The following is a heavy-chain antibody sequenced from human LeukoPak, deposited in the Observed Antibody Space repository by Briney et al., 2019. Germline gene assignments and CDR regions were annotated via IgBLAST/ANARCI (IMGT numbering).Heavy chain of an antibody. V-gene: IGHV3-11*04. CDR3: ARDRSSVVSSGYYYVDAFDI. CDR1: GFTFSDYY. CDR2: ISSSGSTI. J-gene: IGHJ3*02. Sequence: GGSLRLSCAASGFTFSDYYMSWIRQAPGKGLEWVSYISSSGSTIYYADSVKGRFTISRDNAKNSLYLQMNSLRAEDTAVYCCARDRSSVVSSGYYYVDAFDIWGQGTMVTVSS. D-gene: IGHD3-22*01.